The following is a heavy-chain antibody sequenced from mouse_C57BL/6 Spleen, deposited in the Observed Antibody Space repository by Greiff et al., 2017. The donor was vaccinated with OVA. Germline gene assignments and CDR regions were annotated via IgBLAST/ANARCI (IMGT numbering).Heavy chain of an antibody. Sequence: VQVVESGAELVRPGTSVKVSCKASGYAFTNYLIEWVKQRPGQGLEWIGVINPGSGGTNYNEKFKGKATLTADKSSSTAYMQLSSLTSEDSAVYFCARSPTGDSYYAMDYWGQGTSVTVSS. V-gene: IGHV1-54*01. J-gene: IGHJ4*01. CDR2: INPGSGGT. CDR3: ARSPTGDSYYAMDY. CDR1: GYAFTNYL. D-gene: IGHD3-3*01.